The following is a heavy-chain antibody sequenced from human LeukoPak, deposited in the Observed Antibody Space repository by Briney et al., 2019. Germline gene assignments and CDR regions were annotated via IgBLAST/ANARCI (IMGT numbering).Heavy chain of an antibody. D-gene: IGHD2-21*01. CDR3: ARADRLDGGPYLIGP. CDR2: INPNSGVT. CDR1: GYSFTDYY. J-gene: IGHJ5*02. V-gene: IGHV1-2*02. Sequence: GASVTVSCKTSGYSFTDYYMHWVRQAPGQGLEWMGWINPNSGVTSSAQKFQGRVTMTRDTSITTVYMEVSWLTSDDTAIYYCARADRLDGGPYLIGPWGQGTLVTVSS.